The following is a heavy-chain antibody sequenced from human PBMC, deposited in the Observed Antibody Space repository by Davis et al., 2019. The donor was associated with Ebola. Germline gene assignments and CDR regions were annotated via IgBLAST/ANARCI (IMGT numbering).Heavy chain of an antibody. CDR2: ISYDGSNK. Sequence: PGGSLRLSCAASGFTFSSYGMHWVRQAPGKGLEWVAVISYDGSNKYYADSVKGRFTISRDNSKNSLYLQMNALTTEDTALYYCGKADCGGDCRVVDYWGQETLVTVSS. CDR1: GFTFSSYG. V-gene: IGHV3-30*18. J-gene: IGHJ4*02. D-gene: IGHD2-21*02. CDR3: GKADCGGDCRVVDY.